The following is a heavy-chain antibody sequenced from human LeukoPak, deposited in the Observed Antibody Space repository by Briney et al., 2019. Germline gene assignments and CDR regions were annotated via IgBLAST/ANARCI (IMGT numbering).Heavy chain of an antibody. Sequence: ASVKVSCKASGGTFSSYAISWVRQAPGQGLEWMGGIIPIFGTANHAQKFQGRVTITADESTSTAYMELSSLRSEDTAVYYCAREGSSGWSYYFDYWGQGTLVTVSS. CDR2: IIPIFGTA. D-gene: IGHD6-19*01. J-gene: IGHJ4*02. V-gene: IGHV1-69*13. CDR1: GGTFSSYA. CDR3: AREGSSGWSYYFDY.